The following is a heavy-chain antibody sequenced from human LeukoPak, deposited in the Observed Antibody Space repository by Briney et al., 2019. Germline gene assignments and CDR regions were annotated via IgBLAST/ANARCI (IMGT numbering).Heavy chain of an antibody. Sequence: PGGSLRLSCAASGFTVSSKYMSWVRQAPGKGLEWVSVIYSDGSTYYADSVKGRFTISRDNSKNVIYLEMNSLRAEDTAVYYCAKERNLEIAVAGTIFDYWGQGTLVTVSS. CDR1: GFTVSSKY. CDR2: IYSDGST. J-gene: IGHJ4*02. D-gene: IGHD6-19*01. V-gene: IGHV3-66*01. CDR3: AKERNLEIAVAGTIFDY.